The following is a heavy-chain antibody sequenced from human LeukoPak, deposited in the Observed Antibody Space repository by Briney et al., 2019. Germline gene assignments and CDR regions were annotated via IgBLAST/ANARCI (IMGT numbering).Heavy chain of an antibody. D-gene: IGHD6-13*01. CDR1: GFTFSSYA. Sequence: GGTLRLSCAASGFTFSSYAMSWVRQAPGKGLEWVSAISGSGGSTYYADSVKGRLTISRDNSKNTLNLQMNSLRAEDMAVYYCAKQGSRLLPYFDYWGQGTLVTVSS. CDR2: ISGSGGST. V-gene: IGHV3-23*01. J-gene: IGHJ4*02. CDR3: AKQGSRLLPYFDY.